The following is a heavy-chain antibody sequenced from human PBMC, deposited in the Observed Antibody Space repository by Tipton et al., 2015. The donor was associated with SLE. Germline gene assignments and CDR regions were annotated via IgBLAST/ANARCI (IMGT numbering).Heavy chain of an antibody. J-gene: IGHJ3*02. CDR1: GGSIKNHY. D-gene: IGHD2-21*01. CDR3: AGPIRQDGFDI. V-gene: IGHV4-59*04. CDR2: IYYSGST. Sequence: TLSLTCIVSGGSIKNHYWSWIRQAPGMGLEWIGYIYYSGSTYYNPSLKSRVTISVDMSKNQFFLNLTSVTAADTAVYYCAGPIRQDGFDIWGQGTMVTVSS.